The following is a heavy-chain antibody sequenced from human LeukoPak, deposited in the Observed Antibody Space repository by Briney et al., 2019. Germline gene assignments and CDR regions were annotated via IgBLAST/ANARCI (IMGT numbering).Heavy chain of an antibody. J-gene: IGHJ4*02. D-gene: IGHD2-2*01. CDR3: TTDTIVVVPAALPRDY. CDR2: IKSKTDGGTT. CDR1: GFTFSNAW. V-gene: IGHV3-15*01. Sequence: GGSLRLSCVASGFTFSNAWMSWVRQAPGKGLEWVGRIKSKTDGGTTDYAAPVKGRFTISRDDSKNTLYLQMNSLKTEDTAVYYCTTDTIVVVPAALPRDYWGQGTLVTVSS.